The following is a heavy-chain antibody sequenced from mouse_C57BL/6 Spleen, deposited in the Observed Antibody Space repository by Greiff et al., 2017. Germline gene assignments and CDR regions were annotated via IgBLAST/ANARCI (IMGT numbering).Heavy chain of an antibody. CDR2: INPGSGGT. Sequence: VQLQQSGAELVRPGTSVKVSCKASGYAFTNYSIAWVQQRPGQGLEWIGVINPGSGGTNYTEKFKGKATLTADKSSSTAYMQLSSLTSEDSAVYFSARTPDYYGSSYWYFDVWGTGTTVTVSS. CDR1: GYAFTNYS. V-gene: IGHV1-54*01. CDR3: ARTPDYYGSSYWYFDV. D-gene: IGHD1-1*01. J-gene: IGHJ1*03.